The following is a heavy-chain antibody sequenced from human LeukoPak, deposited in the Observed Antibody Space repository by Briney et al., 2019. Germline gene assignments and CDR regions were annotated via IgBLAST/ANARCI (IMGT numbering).Heavy chain of an antibody. Sequence: GGSLRLSCAASGFTFSSYSMNWVRQAPGKGLEWVSSISSSSSYIYYADSVKGRFTISRDNAKNSLYLQMNSLRAEDTAVYYCARWNSVVTADDAFDIWGRGTMVTVSS. CDR2: ISSSSSYI. CDR1: GFTFSSYS. CDR3: ARWNSVVTADDAFDI. V-gene: IGHV3-21*01. J-gene: IGHJ3*02. D-gene: IGHD4-23*01.